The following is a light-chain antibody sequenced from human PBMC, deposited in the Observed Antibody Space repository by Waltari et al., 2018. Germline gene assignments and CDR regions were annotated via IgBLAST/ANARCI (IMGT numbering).Light chain of an antibody. V-gene: IGKV1-5*01. Sequence: DIQMTQSPSTLSASVVDRVTITCRASQRISSWLAWYQQKSGKAPKLLIYDASSLESGVPLRFSGSGSGTEFTLTISSLQAEDVAVYYCQQYYNIPRTFGQGTKLEIK. CDR3: QQYYNIPRT. J-gene: IGKJ2*01. CDR1: QRISSW. CDR2: DAS.